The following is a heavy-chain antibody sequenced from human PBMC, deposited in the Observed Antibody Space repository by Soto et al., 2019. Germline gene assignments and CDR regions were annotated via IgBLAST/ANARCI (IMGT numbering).Heavy chain of an antibody. J-gene: IGHJ5*02. CDR3: EREFCSGGNCYTYYFDP. CDR1: GLTFNRYW. CDR2: INTDGSNT. Sequence: GGSLRLSCAASGLTFNRYWMHWVRHAPGKGLVWVSHINTDGSNTNYADSVKDRFTISRDNAKSTLFLQMNSLRDEDTAVYYCEREFCSGGNCYTYYFDPWGQGIPVTVSS. D-gene: IGHD2-15*01. V-gene: IGHV3-74*01.